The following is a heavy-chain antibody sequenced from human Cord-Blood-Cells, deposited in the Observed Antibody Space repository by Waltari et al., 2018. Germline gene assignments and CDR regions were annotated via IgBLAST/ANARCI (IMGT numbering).Heavy chain of an antibody. V-gene: IGHV3-23*01. CDR3: AKDGGLLIVGATDAVDI. Sequence: EVQLLESGGGLVQPGGSLRLSCAASGFTFSSYAMSWVRQAPGKGLEWVSAISGSGGSTYYADSVKGRFTISRDNSKNTLYLQMNSLRAEDTAVYYCAKDGGLLIVGATDAVDIWGQGTMVTVSS. J-gene: IGHJ3*02. CDR1: GFTFSSYA. CDR2: ISGSGGST. D-gene: IGHD1-26*01.